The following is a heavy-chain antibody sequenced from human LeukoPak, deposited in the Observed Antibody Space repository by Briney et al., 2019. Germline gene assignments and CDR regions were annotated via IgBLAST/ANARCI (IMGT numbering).Heavy chain of an antibody. D-gene: IGHD6-13*01. CDR2: IHYSGST. Sequence: SETLSLTCTVSGGSIRSSNNYWGWIRQPPGKGLEWIGGIHYSGSTYYYPSLKSRVTISVDTSKNQFSLKLSSVTAADTAVYYCARQKAAAGRDYYYYMDVWGKGTTVTISS. CDR1: GGSIRSSNNY. V-gene: IGHV4-39*01. CDR3: ARQKAAAGRDYYYYMDV. J-gene: IGHJ6*03.